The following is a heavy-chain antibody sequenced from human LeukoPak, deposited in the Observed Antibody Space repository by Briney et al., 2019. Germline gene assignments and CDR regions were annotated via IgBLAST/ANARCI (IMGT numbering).Heavy chain of an antibody. J-gene: IGHJ4*02. D-gene: IGHD2-15*01. CDR2: INPNSGGT. V-gene: IGHV1-2*06. CDR1: GYTFTGYY. Sequence: ASVKVSCKASGYTFTGYYMHWVRQAPGQGLEWMGRINPNSGGTNYAQKFQGRVTMTRDTSISTAYMELSRLRSDDTAVYYCATALKYGGSSGYYFDYWGQGTLVTVSS. CDR3: ATALKYGGSSGYYFDY.